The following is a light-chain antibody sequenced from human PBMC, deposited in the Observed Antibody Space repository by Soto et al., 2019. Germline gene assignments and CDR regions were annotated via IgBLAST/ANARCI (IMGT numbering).Light chain of an antibody. CDR1: DIGSKG. CDR3: QVWDSGSANVV. CDR2: SDT. Sequence: SYELTQPPSVSVAPGKTASISCGGNDIGSKGVHWYQQKQGQAPVLVIYSDTDLPPVITERFSGSNSATLATLTISRVDAGDEADYYCQVWDSGSANVVFGGGTKLTVL. V-gene: IGLV3-21*01. J-gene: IGLJ2*01.